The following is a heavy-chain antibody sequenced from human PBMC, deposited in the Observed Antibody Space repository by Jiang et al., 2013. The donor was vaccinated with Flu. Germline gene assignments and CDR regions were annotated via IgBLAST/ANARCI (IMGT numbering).Heavy chain of an antibody. V-gene: IGHV7-4-1*02. Sequence: SGSELKEPGASVKVSCKASGYTFNYYAVNWVRQAPGQRLEWMGWINTRTGISMYAQGFTGRFVFSLDTSINTTYLQVSSLKSADTAVYFCARAQGPLDCWGQGTLVTVSS. CDR1: GYTFNYYA. CDR2: INTRTGIS. CDR3: ARAQGPLDC. J-gene: IGHJ4*02.